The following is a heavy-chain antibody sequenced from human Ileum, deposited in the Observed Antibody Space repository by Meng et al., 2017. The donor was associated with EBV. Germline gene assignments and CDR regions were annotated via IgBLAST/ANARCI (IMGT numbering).Heavy chain of an antibody. CDR1: GGAISSRNG. CDR2: IYHSGST. CDR3: ARVGQWLPIDY. V-gene: IGHV4-4*02. J-gene: IGHJ4*02. Sequence: VQLQGSGPGLVKPSGTLSLPCAVSGGAISSRNGWSWVRQPPGKGLEWIGEIYHSGSTNYNPSLKSRVTMSVDKSKNQFSLNLSFVTAADTAVYYCARVGQWLPIDYWGQGTLVTVSS. D-gene: IGHD6-19*01.